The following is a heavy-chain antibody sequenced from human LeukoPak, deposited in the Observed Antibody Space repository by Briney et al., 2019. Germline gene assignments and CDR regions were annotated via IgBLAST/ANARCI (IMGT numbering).Heavy chain of an antibody. J-gene: IGHJ5*02. Sequence: GASVEVSCKASGYTFTGYYMHWVRQAPGQGLEWMGWINPNSGGTNYAQKFQGRVTMTRDTSISTAYMELSRLRSDDTAVYYCARTYCSSTSCANWFDPWGQGTLVTVSS. CDR1: GYTFTGYY. D-gene: IGHD2-2*01. V-gene: IGHV1-2*02. CDR3: ARTYCSSTSCANWFDP. CDR2: INPNSGGT.